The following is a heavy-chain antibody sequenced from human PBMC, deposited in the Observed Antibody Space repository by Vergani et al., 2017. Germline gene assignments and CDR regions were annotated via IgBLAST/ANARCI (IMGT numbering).Heavy chain of an antibody. D-gene: IGHD6-13*01. CDR3: AKLDSWDFDY. V-gene: IGHV3-23*01. CDR2: ISASGSSP. J-gene: IGHJ4*02. Sequence: EVQLLEPGGGLVQPGGSLRLSCAASGFTFSSYAMGWVRQAPGKGLDWVSLISASGSSPYYADSVKGRFTISRDNSKNTLYLQVNSLRAEDTAVYYCAKLDSWDFDYWGQGTLVTVSS. CDR1: GFTFSSYA.